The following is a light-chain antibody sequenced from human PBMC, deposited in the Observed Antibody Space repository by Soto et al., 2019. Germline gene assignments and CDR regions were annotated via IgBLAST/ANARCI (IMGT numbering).Light chain of an antibody. V-gene: IGKV1-39*01. Sequence: DIQMTQSPTSLSASIGDRVTFPCRASQNIGLSLNWLQKKPGRAPQLLIYAASRLHSGVPSRFSGSGSGTDFTFTISSLQPEDFATYFCQQAYRTPWTFGQGTKVDIK. CDR1: QNIGLS. J-gene: IGKJ1*01. CDR2: AAS. CDR3: QQAYRTPWT.